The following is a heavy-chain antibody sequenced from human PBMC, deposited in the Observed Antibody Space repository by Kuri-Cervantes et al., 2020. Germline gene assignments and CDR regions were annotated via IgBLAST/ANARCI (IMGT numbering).Heavy chain of an antibody. J-gene: IGHJ6*03. CDR3: ARETSHMDV. D-gene: IGHD1/OR15-1a*01. CDR2: ISSSGSTI. Sequence: GESLKISCAASGFTFSDYYMTWIRQAPGKGLEWVSYISSSGSTIYYADSVKGRFTISRDNAKNSLYLQMNSLRAEDSAVYYCARETSHMDVWGKGTTVTVSS. V-gene: IGHV3-11*04. CDR1: GFTFSDYY.